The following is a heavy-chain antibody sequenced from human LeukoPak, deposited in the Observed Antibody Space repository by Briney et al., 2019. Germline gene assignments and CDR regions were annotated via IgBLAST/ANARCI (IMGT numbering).Heavy chain of an antibody. D-gene: IGHD2-15*01. V-gene: IGHV4-59*01. J-gene: IGHJ4*02. Sequence: SETLSLTCTVSGGSISSYYWSWIRQPPGKGLEWIGYTYYSGSTSYNPSLKSRVTISVDTSKNQFSLKLSSVTAADTAVYYCARSEWVAGPFDYWGQGTLVTVSS. CDR2: TYYSGST. CDR3: ARSEWVAGPFDY. CDR1: GGSISSYY.